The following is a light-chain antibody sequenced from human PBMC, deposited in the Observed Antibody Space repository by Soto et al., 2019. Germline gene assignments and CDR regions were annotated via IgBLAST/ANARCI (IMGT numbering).Light chain of an antibody. V-gene: IGKV1-33*01. CDR1: QDISNY. Sequence: DIQMTQSPSSLSASVGDRVTITCQASQDISNYLNWYQQKPGKAPKLLIYDASNLETGVPSRFSGSGSGTDFTFTISSLRPEDIATYYCQQYDNLLPALTFGGGAKVEIK. J-gene: IGKJ4*01. CDR2: DAS. CDR3: QQYDNLLPALT.